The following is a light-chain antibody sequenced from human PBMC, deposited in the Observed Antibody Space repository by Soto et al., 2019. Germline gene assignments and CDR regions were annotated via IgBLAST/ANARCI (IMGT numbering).Light chain of an antibody. Sequence: DIVMTQSPDSLAVSLGERATINCKSSQSLLYSSDNKNYLDWYQQKPGQPPKLLFYLASTRESGVPDRFSGSGSGTDFTLTISSLQAEDVSVYYCQQYYTTPRTFGQGTKVEIK. V-gene: IGKV4-1*01. CDR1: QSLLYSSDNKNY. CDR2: LAS. J-gene: IGKJ1*01. CDR3: QQYYTTPRT.